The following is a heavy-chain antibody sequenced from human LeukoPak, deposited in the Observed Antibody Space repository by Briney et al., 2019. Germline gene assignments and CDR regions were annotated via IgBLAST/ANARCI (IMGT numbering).Heavy chain of an antibody. J-gene: IGHJ4*02. CDR2: MNPNSGNT. V-gene: IGHV1-8*03. Sequence: GGSLRLSCAASGFTFSGYSMNWVRQATGQGLEWMGWMNPNSGNTGYAQKFQGRVTITRNTSISTAYMELSSLRSEDTAVYYCARGTIAAAYYFDYWGQGTLVTVSS. CDR1: GFTFSGYS. CDR3: ARGTIAAAYYFDY. D-gene: IGHD6-13*01.